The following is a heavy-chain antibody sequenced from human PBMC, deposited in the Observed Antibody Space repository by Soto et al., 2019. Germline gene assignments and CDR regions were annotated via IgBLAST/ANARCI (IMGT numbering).Heavy chain of an antibody. D-gene: IGHD3-10*01. CDR2: IYYSGST. Sequence: HVQLQESGPGLVKPSQTLSLTCTVSGGSISSGYYYWSWIRQPPGKGLEWIGYIYYSGSTYYNPSLKSRVNISVDTSKNQFSLKLSSVTAADTAVYYCARITQYYASLYFDYWGQGTLVTVSS. J-gene: IGHJ4*02. CDR1: GGSISSGYYY. CDR3: ARITQYYASLYFDY. V-gene: IGHV4-30-4*01.